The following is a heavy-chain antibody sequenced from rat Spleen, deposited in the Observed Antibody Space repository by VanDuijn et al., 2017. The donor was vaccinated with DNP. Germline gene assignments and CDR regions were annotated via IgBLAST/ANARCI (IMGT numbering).Heavy chain of an antibody. Sequence: EVQLVESGGGLVQPGRSLKLSCAASGFTFSDYNMAWVRQSPKKSLEWVAAIFFDGSVTYYRDSVKGRFTISRDNAKSTVYLQMDSLRSEDTATYYCTRAGGYTHYFDYWGQGVMVTVSS. CDR1: GFTFSDYN. D-gene: IGHD1-11*01. CDR3: TRAGGYTHYFDY. V-gene: IGHV5-7*01. J-gene: IGHJ2*01. CDR2: IFFDGSVT.